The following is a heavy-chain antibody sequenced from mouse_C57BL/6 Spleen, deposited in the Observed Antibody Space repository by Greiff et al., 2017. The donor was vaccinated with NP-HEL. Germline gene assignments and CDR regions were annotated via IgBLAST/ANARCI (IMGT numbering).Heavy chain of an antibody. CDR3: TRYNYGSSSAMDY. V-gene: IGHV1-15*01. CDR1: GYTFTDYE. Sequence: VQLVESGAELVRPGASVTLSCKASGYTFTDYEMHWVKQTPVHGLEWIGAIDPETGGTAYNQKFKGKAILTADKSSSTAYMELRSLTSEDSAVYYCTRYNYGSSSAMDYWGQGTSVTVSS. CDR2: IDPETGGT. D-gene: IGHD1-1*01. J-gene: IGHJ4*01.